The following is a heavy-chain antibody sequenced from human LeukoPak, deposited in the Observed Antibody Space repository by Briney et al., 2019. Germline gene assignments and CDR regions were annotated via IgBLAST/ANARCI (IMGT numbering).Heavy chain of an antibody. D-gene: IGHD2-8*01. CDR3: AANIVLNVYAPGY. V-gene: IGHV3-30*03. J-gene: IGHJ4*02. Sequence: GGSLRLSCAASGFTFSSYGMHWVRQAPGKGLEWVAVISYDGSNKYYADSVKGRFTIFRDNSKNTLYLQMNSLRAEDTAIYFCAANIVLNVYAPGYWGQGTLVTVSS. CDR1: GFTFSSYG. CDR2: ISYDGSNK.